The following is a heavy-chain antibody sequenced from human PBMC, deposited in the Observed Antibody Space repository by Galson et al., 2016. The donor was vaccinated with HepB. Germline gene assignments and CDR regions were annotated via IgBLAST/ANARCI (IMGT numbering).Heavy chain of an antibody. J-gene: IGHJ3*01. CDR2: ISTNGATI. CDR3: AKCPPGTRGSLDS. Sequence: SLRLACAASGFTFTSHTMNWVRQAPGKGLESVSYISTNGATIHYADSVKGRFTVSRDNSKHTLYLQMNSLRADDTAVYYCAKCPPGTRGSLDSWGQGTLVTVSS. D-gene: IGHD1-14*01. CDR1: GFTFTSHT. V-gene: IGHV3-48*04.